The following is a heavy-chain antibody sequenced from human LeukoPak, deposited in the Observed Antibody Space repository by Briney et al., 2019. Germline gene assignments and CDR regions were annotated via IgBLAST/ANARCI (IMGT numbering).Heavy chain of an antibody. V-gene: IGHV4-39*02. J-gene: IGHJ4*02. CDR2: IYHSGST. CDR3: ARVEATADLLDY. CDR1: GGSISSSNYY. D-gene: IGHD1-1*01. Sequence: SETLSLTCTVSGGSISSSNYYWGWIRQPPGKGLEWIGSIYHSGSTYYNPSLRSRVTLSVDTSENHFSLKLSSVTAADTAVYYCARVEATADLLDYWGQGTLVTVSS.